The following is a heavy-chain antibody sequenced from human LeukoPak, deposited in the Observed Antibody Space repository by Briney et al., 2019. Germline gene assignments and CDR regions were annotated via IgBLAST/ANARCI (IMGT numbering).Heavy chain of an antibody. CDR1: GGSFSAYD. J-gene: IGHJ3*02. Sequence: SETLSLTCGVYGGSFSAYDWTWIRQPPGKGLEWIGEINHSGSNNYNPSLKSRVTISVDTSKNQFSLKLSSVTAADTAVYYCARRCSDGSCNSNGSFDIWGQGTMVTVSS. D-gene: IGHD2-15*01. CDR3: ARRCSDGSCNSNGSFDI. V-gene: IGHV4-34*01. CDR2: INHSGSN.